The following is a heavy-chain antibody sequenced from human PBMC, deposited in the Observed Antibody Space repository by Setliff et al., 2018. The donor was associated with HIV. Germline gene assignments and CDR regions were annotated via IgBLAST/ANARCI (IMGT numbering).Heavy chain of an antibody. CDR2: INSDGSSSYW. J-gene: IGHJ6*03. CDR3: AREIRAGNYPPYNYYFYMDV. D-gene: IGHD4-4*01. V-gene: IGHV3-74*03. Sequence: PGGSLRLSCAASGFTFSSYWMHWVRQAPGKGLVWVSRINSDGSSSYWKYADSVKGRFTISRDNAKNSLYLQMSSLRAEDTAVYYCAREIRAGNYPPYNYYFYMDVWGKGTTVTVSS. CDR1: GFTFSSYW.